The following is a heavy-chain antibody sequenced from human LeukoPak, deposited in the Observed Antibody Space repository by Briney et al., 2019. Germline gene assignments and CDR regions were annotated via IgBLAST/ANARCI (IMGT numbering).Heavy chain of an antibody. CDR1: GGSISSRSYY. J-gene: IGHJ4*02. V-gene: IGHV4-39*07. D-gene: IGHD6-6*01. CDR2: IYYSGST. Sequence: SETLSLTCTVSGGSISSRSYYWGWIRQPPGKGLEWIGSIYYSGSTYYNPSLKSRVTISVDTSKNQFSLKLSSVTAADTAVYYCARGFEYSSSSDYWGQGTLVTVSS. CDR3: ARGFEYSSSSDY.